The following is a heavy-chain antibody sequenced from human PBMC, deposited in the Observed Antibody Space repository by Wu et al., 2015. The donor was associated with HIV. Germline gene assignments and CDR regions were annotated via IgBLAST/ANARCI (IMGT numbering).Heavy chain of an antibody. D-gene: IGHD3-22*01. J-gene: IGHJ4*02. CDR1: GGTFRNYA. Sequence: QVQLVQSGAEVKKPGSSVKVSCKASGGTFRNYAISWVRQAPGQGLEWMGRIIPIFGTANYAQKFQGRAAITADESTSTAYMELSSLRSEDTAVYYCAISVESYYDSSGYYLYFDYWGQGTLVTVSS. V-gene: IGHV1-69*13. CDR2: IIPIFGTA. CDR3: AISVESYYDSSGYYLYFDY.